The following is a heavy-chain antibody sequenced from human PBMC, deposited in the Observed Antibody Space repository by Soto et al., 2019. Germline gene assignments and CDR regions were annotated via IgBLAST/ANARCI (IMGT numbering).Heavy chain of an antibody. J-gene: IGHJ4*02. V-gene: IGHV1-69*12. D-gene: IGHD1-1*01. CDR1: GGTFRSYV. CDR3: ARIGTLDWIDDY. Sequence: QVQLVQSGAEVKKPGSSVKVSCKASGGTFRSYVTSWVRQAPGQGLEWLGGIIPMYGTTYYAQTFQGRVTISADESTSTAFMELSSLRSEDTAVYYCARIGTLDWIDDYWGQGTLVTVCS. CDR2: IIPMYGTT.